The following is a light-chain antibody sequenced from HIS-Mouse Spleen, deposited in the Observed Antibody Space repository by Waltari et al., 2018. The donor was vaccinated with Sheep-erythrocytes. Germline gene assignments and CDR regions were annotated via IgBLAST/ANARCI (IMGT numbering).Light chain of an antibody. CDR2: DAS. J-gene: IGKJ4*01. CDR1: QDISNY. V-gene: IGKV1-33*01. CDR3: QQYDNLLT. Sequence: DIQMTQSPSSLSASVGDRVTITCQASQDISNYLNWYQQKPEKAPKLLIYDASKLETGVPSRFSGSGSGTDFTFTISSLQPEDIATYYCQQYDNLLTFGGGTKVEIK.